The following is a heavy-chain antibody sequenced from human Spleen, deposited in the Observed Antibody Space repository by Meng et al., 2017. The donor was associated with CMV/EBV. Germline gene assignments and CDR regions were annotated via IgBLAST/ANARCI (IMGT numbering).Heavy chain of an antibody. CDR3: ARRGMMTTRGYWFDP. CDR2: IWPGDSET. CDR1: GYTFTTFW. V-gene: IGHV5-51*01. Sequence: GGSLRLSCRASGYTFTTFWIGWVRQMPGKGLEWMGSIWPGDSETRYSPSFRGQVTISADKSIRTAYLQWSGLKASDTAIYYCARRGMMTTRGYWFDPWGQGTLVTVSS. D-gene: IGHD4-17*01. J-gene: IGHJ5*02.